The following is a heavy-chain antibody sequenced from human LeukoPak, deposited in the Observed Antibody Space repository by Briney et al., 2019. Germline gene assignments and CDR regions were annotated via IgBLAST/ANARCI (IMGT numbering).Heavy chain of an antibody. Sequence: SETLSLTCTVSGGSINNYYWSWIRQPPGKGLEWIGYIYYSGSTNYSPSLKSRVTISVDTSKNQFSLMLTSVTAADTAVYYCARHFQGNGYYFDYWGQGTLVTVSS. CDR1: GGSINNYY. J-gene: IGHJ4*02. V-gene: IGHV4-59*08. D-gene: IGHD6-25*01. CDR2: IYYSGST. CDR3: ARHFQGNGYYFDY.